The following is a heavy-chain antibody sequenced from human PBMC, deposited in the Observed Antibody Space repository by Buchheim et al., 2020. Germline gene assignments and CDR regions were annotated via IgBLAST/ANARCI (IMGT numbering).Heavy chain of an antibody. J-gene: IGHJ3*02. V-gene: IGHV3-30*01. D-gene: IGHD3-9*01. CDR2: VSSDGGTK. CDR3: ARKYFTGRPGDAFDI. CDR1: GFTFSSLA. Sequence: QVQLVESGGGVVQPGTSLRLSCAGSGFTFSSLAIHWVRQAPGRGLEWVAVVSSDGGTKYYGDSVKGRFTISRDNFKNTLYLQMNSLRPEDTAVYYCARKYFTGRPGDAFDIWGQGT.